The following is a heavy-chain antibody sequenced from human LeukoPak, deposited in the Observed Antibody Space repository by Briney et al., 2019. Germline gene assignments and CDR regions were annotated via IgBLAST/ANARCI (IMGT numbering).Heavy chain of an antibody. D-gene: IGHD1-26*01. CDR3: ARDTSGSYAAGAFDI. J-gene: IGHJ3*02. CDR2: IIPILGIA. CDR1: GGTFSSYA. Sequence: SVKVSCKASGGTFSSYAISWVRQAPGQGLEWMGRIIPILGIANYAQNFQGRVTITADKSTSTAYMELSSLRSEDTAVYYCARDTSGSYAAGAFDIWGQGTMVTVSS. V-gene: IGHV1-69*04.